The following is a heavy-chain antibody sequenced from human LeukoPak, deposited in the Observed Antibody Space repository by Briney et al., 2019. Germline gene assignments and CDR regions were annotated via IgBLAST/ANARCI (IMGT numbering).Heavy chain of an antibody. D-gene: IGHD3-22*01. Sequence: SETLSLTCTVSGYSISSGYYWGWIRQPPGKGLEWIGSIYHSGSTYYNPSLKSRVTISVDTSKNQFSLKLSSVTAADTAVYYCARVYAPYDSSGYYHTRDAFDIWGQGTMVTVSS. J-gene: IGHJ3*02. V-gene: IGHV4-38-2*02. CDR3: ARVYAPYDSSGYYHTRDAFDI. CDR2: IYHSGST. CDR1: GYSISSGYY.